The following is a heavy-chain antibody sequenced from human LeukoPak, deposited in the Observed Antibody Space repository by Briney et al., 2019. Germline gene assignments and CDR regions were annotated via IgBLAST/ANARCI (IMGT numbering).Heavy chain of an antibody. Sequence: ASVKVSCKASGYTFTSYGISWVRQAPGQGLEWMGWISAYNGNTNYAQKLQGRVTMTTDTSTSTAYMELRSLRSDDTAVYYCARDRAADSSGYFPYYYYYMDVWGKGTTVTISS. J-gene: IGHJ6*03. CDR1: GYTFTSYG. CDR2: ISAYNGNT. CDR3: ARDRAADSSGYFPYYYYYMDV. D-gene: IGHD3-22*01. V-gene: IGHV1-18*01.